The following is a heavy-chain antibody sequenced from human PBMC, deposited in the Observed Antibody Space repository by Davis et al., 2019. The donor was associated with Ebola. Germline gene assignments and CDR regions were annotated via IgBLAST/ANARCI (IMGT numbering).Heavy chain of an antibody. CDR1: VYTFTSYG. CDR3: SRERGSSFRYYDYGMDV. CDR2: ISAYYGNT. D-gene: IGHD5-12*01. V-gene: IGHV1-18*01. J-gene: IGHJ6*02. Sequence: SVPVSRLASVYTFTSYGLSWVRQAPGQALEWMGWISAYYGNTNYAQKLQGRVTMTTDTSTSTAYMELRSLRSDDTAVYYCSRERGSSFRYYDYGMDVWGQGTTVTVSS.